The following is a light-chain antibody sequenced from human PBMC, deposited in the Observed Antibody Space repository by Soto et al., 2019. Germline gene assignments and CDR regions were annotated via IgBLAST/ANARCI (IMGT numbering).Light chain of an antibody. CDR1: SSDVGGYNY. Sequence: QSALTRPASVSGSPGQSITISCTGTSSDVGGYNYVSWYQQHPGKAPKLMIYDVSNRPSGVSNRFSGSKSGNTASLTISGLQAEDEAEYYCSSYTRSSWVFGGGTKLTVL. J-gene: IGLJ3*02. V-gene: IGLV2-14*01. CDR2: DVS. CDR3: SSYTRSSWV.